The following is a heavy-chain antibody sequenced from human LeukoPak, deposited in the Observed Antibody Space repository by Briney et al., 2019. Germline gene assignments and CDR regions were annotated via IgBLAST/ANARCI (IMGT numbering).Heavy chain of an antibody. Sequence: SETLSLTCAVYGGSFSGYYWSWIRQPPGKGLEWIGEINHSGSTNYNPSLKSRVTISVGTSKNQFSLKLSSVTAADTAVYYCARTYYGDYPNDAFDIWGQGTMVTVSS. J-gene: IGHJ3*02. CDR2: INHSGST. V-gene: IGHV4-34*01. CDR3: ARTYYGDYPNDAFDI. D-gene: IGHD4-17*01. CDR1: GGSFSGYY.